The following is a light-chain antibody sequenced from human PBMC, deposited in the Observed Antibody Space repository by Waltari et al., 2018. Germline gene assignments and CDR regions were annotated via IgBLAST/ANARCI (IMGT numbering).Light chain of an antibody. V-gene: IGLV8-61*01. CDR3: LLFMGNGIWV. CDR1: SGYVSNSYY. J-gene: IGLJ3*02. CDR2: NTN. Sequence: QTVVTQEPSFSVSPGGTVTLTCGLISGYVSNSYYPSWYQQTPGQAPRTVIYNTNTRSSGVPDRFSGSILGNKAALTITGAQSDDESDYYCLLFMGNGIWVFGGGTKLTVL.